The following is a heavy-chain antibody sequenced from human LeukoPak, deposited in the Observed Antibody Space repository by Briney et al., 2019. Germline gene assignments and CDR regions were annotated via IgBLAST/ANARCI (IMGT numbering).Heavy chain of an antibody. V-gene: IGHV1-69*04. Sequence: SVEVSCKASGGTFSSYAISWVRQAPGQGLEWMGRIIPILGIANYAQKFQGRVTITADKSTSTAYMELSSLRSEDTAVYYCARDVPPDKGLFDYWGQGTLVTVSS. CDR3: ARDVPPDKGLFDY. CDR2: IIPILGIA. CDR1: GGTFSSYA. D-gene: IGHD3-9*01. J-gene: IGHJ4*02.